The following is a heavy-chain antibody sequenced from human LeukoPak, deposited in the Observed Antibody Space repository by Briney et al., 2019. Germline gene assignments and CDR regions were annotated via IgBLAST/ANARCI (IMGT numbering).Heavy chain of an antibody. J-gene: IGHJ4*02. V-gene: IGHV3-30-3*01. CDR3: AREWYDSSGYYPDY. D-gene: IGHD3-22*01. CDR1: GFTFSSYA. Sequence: GGSLRLSCAASGFTFSSYAMHWVRQAPGKGLEWVAVISYDGSNKYYADSVKGRFTISRDNSKNTLYLQMNSLRAEDTAVYYCAREWYDSSGYYPDYWGQGTLVTVSS. CDR2: ISYDGSNK.